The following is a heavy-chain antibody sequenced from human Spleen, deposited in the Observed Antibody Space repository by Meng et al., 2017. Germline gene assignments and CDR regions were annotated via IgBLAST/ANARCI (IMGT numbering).Heavy chain of an antibody. CDR3: MDGGTGGRDS. D-gene: IGHD2-15*01. Sequence: GESLKISCAAAGFTFSNAWMNWVRQAPGKGLEWLGRIKSETDGGTVDYAAPVKGRFTISSDDSKNTLFLQMNSLKTEDTAVYYCMDGGTGGRDSWGQGMLVTVSS. CDR2: IKSETDGGTV. CDR1: GFTFSNAW. J-gene: IGHJ4*02. V-gene: IGHV3-15*01.